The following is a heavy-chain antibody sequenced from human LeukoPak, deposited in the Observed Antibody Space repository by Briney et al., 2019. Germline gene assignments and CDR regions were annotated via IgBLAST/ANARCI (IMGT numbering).Heavy chain of an antibody. CDR2: IYHSGST. Sequence: PSEALSLTCAVSGGSISSGGYSWSWIRQPPGKGLEWIGYIYHSGSTYYNPSLKSRVTISVDRSKNQFSLKLSSVTAADTAVYYCARGPATIFGVVTPRRTLYYFDYWGQGTLVTVSS. D-gene: IGHD3-3*01. CDR1: GGSISSGGYS. J-gene: IGHJ4*02. V-gene: IGHV4-30-2*01. CDR3: ARGPATIFGVVTPRRTLYYFDY.